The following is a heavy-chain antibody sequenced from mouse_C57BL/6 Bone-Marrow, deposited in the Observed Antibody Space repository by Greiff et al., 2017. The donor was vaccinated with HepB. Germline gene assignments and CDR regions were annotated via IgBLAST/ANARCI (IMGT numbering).Heavy chain of an antibody. CDR1: GFNIKDDY. CDR3: TTRYGSSYSYWYFDV. D-gene: IGHD1-1*01. J-gene: IGHJ1*03. CDR2: IDPENGDT. Sequence: VQLQQSGAELVRPGASVKLSCTASGFNIKDDYMHWVKQRPEQGLEWIGWIDPENGDTEYASKFQGKATITADTSSNTAYLQLSSLTSEDTAVYYCTTRYGSSYSYWYFDVWGTGTTVTVSS. V-gene: IGHV14-4*01.